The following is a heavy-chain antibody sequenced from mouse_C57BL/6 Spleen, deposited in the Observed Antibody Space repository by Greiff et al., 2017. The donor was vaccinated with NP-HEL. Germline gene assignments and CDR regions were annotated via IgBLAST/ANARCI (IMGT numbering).Heavy chain of an antibody. V-gene: IGHV14-1*01. CDR1: GFNIKDYY. Sequence: VQLQQSGAELVRPGASVKLSCTASGFNIKDYYMHWVKQRPEQGLEWIGRIDPEDGDTEYAPKFQGKATMTADTSSNTAYLQLSSLTSEDTAVYYCTGIVAPYAMDYWGQGTSVTVSS. J-gene: IGHJ4*01. D-gene: IGHD1-1*01. CDR3: TGIVAPYAMDY. CDR2: IDPEDGDT.